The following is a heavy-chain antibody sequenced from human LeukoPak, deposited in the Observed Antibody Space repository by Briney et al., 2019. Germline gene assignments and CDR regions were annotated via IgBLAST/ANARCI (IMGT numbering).Heavy chain of an antibody. Sequence: SETLSLTCTVSGGSISSYYWSWIRQPPGKGLEWIGYIYYSGSTNYNPSLKSRVTISVDTSKNQFSLKLSSVTAADTAVYYCAREGCTGSACQTHWLDPWGQGTLVTVSS. V-gene: IGHV4-59*01. CDR3: AREGCTGSACQTHWLDP. D-gene: IGHD2-8*02. J-gene: IGHJ5*02. CDR2: IYYSGST. CDR1: GGSISSYY.